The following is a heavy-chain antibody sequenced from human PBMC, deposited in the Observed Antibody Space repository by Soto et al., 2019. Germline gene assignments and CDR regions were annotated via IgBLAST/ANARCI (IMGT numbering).Heavy chain of an antibody. CDR2: IYYSGST. CDR1: GGSISSSSYY. D-gene: IGHD6-13*01. Sequence: SETLSLTCTVSGGSISSSSYYWGWIRQPPGKGLEWIGSIYYSGSTYYNPSLKSRVTISVDTSKNQFSLKLSSVTAADTAVYYCARLGAYSPGTFDPWGQGTLVTVSS. J-gene: IGHJ5*02. V-gene: IGHV4-39*01. CDR3: ARLGAYSPGTFDP.